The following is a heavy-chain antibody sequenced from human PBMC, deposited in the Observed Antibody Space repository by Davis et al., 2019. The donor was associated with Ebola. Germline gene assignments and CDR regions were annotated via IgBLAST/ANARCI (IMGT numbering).Heavy chain of an antibody. D-gene: IGHD4-17*01. J-gene: IGHJ5*02. CDR1: GGTFSSYA. V-gene: IGHV1-69*05. Sequence: SSVKVPCKASGGTFSSYAISWLRQAPRQGLEWMGGIIPVFGTTNYAQKLQRRVTMTTDTSTSTAYMELRSLRSDDTAVYYCAREQGTVTTSWFDPWGQGTLVTVSS. CDR3: AREQGTVTTSWFDP. CDR2: IIPVFGTT.